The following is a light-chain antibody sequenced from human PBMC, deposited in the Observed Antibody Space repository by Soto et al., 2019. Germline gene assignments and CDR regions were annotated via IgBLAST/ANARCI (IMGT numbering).Light chain of an antibody. V-gene: IGLV1-40*01. CDR1: RSNIGAGYD. J-gene: IGLJ1*01. CDR3: QSYDNSLSAYV. CDR2: GNT. Sequence: QSVLTQPPSVSGAPGQRVTSSCTGGRSNIGAGYDIHWYQQLPGTAPQLLIYGNTNRPSRVPDRFSGSKSGTSASLTITGLQAEDEADYYCQSYDNSLSAYVFGTGTKVTVL.